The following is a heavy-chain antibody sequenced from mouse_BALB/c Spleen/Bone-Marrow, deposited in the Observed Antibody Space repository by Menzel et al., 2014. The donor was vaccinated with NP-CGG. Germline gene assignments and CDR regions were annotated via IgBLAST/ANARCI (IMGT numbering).Heavy chain of an antibody. D-gene: IGHD1-2*01. V-gene: IGHV4-1*02. Sequence: EVQLQQSGGGLVQPGGSLKLSCAASGFDFSRYWMTWVRQAPGKGLEWIGEINPDSSTINYTPSLKDKFIISRDNAKNTLYLQMSKARSEDTALYYCAKNYYYGYVAYWGQGTLVTVSA. J-gene: IGHJ3*01. CDR1: GFDFSRYW. CDR3: AKNYYYGYVAY. CDR2: INPDSSTI.